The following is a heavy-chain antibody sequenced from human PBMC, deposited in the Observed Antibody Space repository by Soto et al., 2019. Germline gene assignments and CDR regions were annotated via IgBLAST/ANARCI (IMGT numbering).Heavy chain of an antibody. CDR3: ARGVTMVRGVIHTPYFDY. Sequence: QVQLQESGPGLVKPSQTLSLTCTVSGGSISSGGYYWSWIRQHPGKGLEWIGYIYYSGSTYYNPSLSSRLTISVDTSKNQFALKLSSVTAAATAVYYCARGVTMVRGVIHTPYFDYWGQGTLVTVSS. CDR1: GGSISSGGYY. V-gene: IGHV4-31*03. D-gene: IGHD3-10*01. CDR2: IYYSGST. J-gene: IGHJ4*02.